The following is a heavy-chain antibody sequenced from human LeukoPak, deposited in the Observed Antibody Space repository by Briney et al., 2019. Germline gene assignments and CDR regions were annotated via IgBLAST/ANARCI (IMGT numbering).Heavy chain of an antibody. J-gene: IGHJ4*02. V-gene: IGHV4-59*01. CDR2: IYYSGST. Sequence: SETLSLTCTVSGGSISSYYWSWIRQPPGKGLEWIGYIYYSGSTNYNPSLKSRVTISVDTSKNQFSLNLSSVTAADTAVYYCARDSPHFWSGFDYWGQGTLVTVSS. D-gene: IGHD3-3*02. CDR3: ARDSPHFWSGFDY. CDR1: GGSISSYY.